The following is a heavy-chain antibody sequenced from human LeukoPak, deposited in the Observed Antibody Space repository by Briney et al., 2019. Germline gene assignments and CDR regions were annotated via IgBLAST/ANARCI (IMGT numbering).Heavy chain of an antibody. V-gene: IGHV4-61*08. CDR2: IYYSGST. CDR1: GGSISSGDYY. J-gene: IGHJ4*02. CDR3: ARAGGYLLYFDS. Sequence: PSQTLSLTCTVSGGSISSGDYYWSWIRQPPGKGLEWIGYIYYSGSTNCNPSLKSRVTISVDTSKNEFSLKLTSVTAADTAVYYCARAGGYLLYFDSWGQGTLATVSS. D-gene: IGHD5-12*01.